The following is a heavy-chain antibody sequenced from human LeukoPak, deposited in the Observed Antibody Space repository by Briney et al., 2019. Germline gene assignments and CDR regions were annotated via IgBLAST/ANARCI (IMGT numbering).Heavy chain of an antibody. Sequence: SETLSLTCAVYGGSFSGYYWSWIRQPPGKGLEWIGEINHSGSTNHNPSLKSRVTISVDTSKNQFSLKLSSVTAADTAVYYCARRGDIVVVPAAIGYFDYWGQGTLVTVSS. J-gene: IGHJ4*02. CDR2: INHSGST. D-gene: IGHD2-2*01. CDR3: ARRGDIVVVPAAIGYFDY. CDR1: GGSFSGYY. V-gene: IGHV4-34*01.